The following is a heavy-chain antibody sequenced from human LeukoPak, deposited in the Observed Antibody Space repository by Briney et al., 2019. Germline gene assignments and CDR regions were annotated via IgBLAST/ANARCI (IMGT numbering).Heavy chain of an antibody. Sequence: PSETLSLTCTVSGGSISSYYWSWIRQPPGKGLEWIGYIYYSGSTNYNPSLKSRVTISVDTSKNQFSLKLSSVAAADTAVYYCAAAYMVRGVIVWGQGTLVTVSS. D-gene: IGHD3-10*01. CDR1: GGSISSYY. CDR2: IYYSGST. V-gene: IGHV4-59*01. CDR3: AAAYMVRGVIV. J-gene: IGHJ4*02.